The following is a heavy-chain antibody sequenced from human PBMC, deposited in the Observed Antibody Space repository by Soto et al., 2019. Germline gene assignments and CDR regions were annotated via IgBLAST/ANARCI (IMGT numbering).Heavy chain of an antibody. CDR3: ARVRDGYLDY. CDR1: GFTFSSYA. D-gene: IGHD2-21*01. Sequence: PGGSLRLSCAASGFTFSSYAMHWVRQAPGKGLEYVSAISSNGGSTYYADSVKGRFTISRDNSKNTLYLQMGSLRAEDMAVYYCARVRDGYLDYWGQGTLVTVS. J-gene: IGHJ4*02. CDR2: ISSNGGST. V-gene: IGHV3-64*02.